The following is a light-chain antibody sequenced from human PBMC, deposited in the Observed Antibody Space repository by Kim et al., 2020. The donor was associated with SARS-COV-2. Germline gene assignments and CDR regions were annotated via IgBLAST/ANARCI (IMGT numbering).Light chain of an antibody. CDR1: QDIRHY. CDR3: QQYDNLPLT. V-gene: IGKV1-33*01. Sequence: DIQMTQSPSSLSASVGDRVTITCQASQDIRHYLNWYQQKPGKAPKLLIYDASNLETGVPSRFSGSGSDTDFTFTISSLQPEDIATYYCQQYDNLPLTFGGGTKVDI. CDR2: DAS. J-gene: IGKJ4*01.